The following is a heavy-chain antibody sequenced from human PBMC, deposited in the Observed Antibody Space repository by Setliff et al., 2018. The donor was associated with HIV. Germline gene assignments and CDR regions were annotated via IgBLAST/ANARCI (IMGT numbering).Heavy chain of an antibody. CDR2: IYYSGST. CDR1: GGSIKSSSYY. V-gene: IGHV4-39*07. Sequence: SETLSLTCTVSGGSIKSSSYYWGWIRQPPGKGLEWIGSIYYSGSTYYNPSLKSRVTFSLDTSKNQFSLRLSSVTAADTAVYFCVRNSGWALGSWGQGILVTVSS. CDR3: VRNSGWALGS. D-gene: IGHD3-16*01. J-gene: IGHJ4*02.